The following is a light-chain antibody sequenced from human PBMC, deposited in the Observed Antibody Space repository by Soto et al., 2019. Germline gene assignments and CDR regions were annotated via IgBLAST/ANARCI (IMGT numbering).Light chain of an antibody. Sequence: ALTQPRSVSGSPGQSVTISCTGTSSDVGGYNYVSWYQQHPGKAPKLMIYEVSERPSGVPDRFSGSKSSNTASLTVSGLQAEDEADYYCSSYAGSNNFVFGTGTKVTV. CDR3: SSYAGSNNFV. CDR1: SSDVGGYNY. V-gene: IGLV2-8*01. J-gene: IGLJ1*01. CDR2: EVS.